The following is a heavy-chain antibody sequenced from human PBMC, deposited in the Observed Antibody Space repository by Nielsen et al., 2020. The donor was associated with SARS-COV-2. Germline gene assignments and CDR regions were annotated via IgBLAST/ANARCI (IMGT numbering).Heavy chain of an antibody. D-gene: IGHD1/OR15-1a*01. CDR1: GFTFSVYG. J-gene: IGHJ5*02. CDR2: IRYDGTKT. V-gene: IGHV3-30*02. CDR3: AKAPEDEHRVP. Sequence: GGSLRLSCVASGFTFSVYGMHWVRQAPGKGLEWVAYIRYDGTKTSYADSVKGRFTISRDNSKGTLFLQMNSLRPEDTAVYFCAKAPEDEHRVPWGQGTLVTVSS.